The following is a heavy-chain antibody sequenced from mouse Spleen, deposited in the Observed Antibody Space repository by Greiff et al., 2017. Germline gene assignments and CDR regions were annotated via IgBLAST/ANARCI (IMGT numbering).Heavy chain of an antibody. V-gene: IGHV1-69*01. CDR3: ARPSSYWYFDV. Sequence: VQLQQPGAELVMPGASVKLSCKASGYTFTSYWMHWVKQRPGQGLEWIGEIDPSDSYTTYNQKFKGKATLTVDKSSSTEYMEISSLTSEDSAVYCRARPSSYWYFDVWGAGTTVTVSS. J-gene: IGHJ1*01. CDR2: IDPSDSYT. CDR1: GYTFTSYW.